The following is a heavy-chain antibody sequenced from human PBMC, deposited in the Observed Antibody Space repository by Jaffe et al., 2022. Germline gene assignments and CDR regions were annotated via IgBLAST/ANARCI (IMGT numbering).Heavy chain of an antibody. D-gene: IGHD5-18*01. CDR1: GFTFSSYW. J-gene: IGHJ3*02. CDR3: ARAFGDVDTAMGHAFDI. CDR2: IKQDGSEK. Sequence: EVQLVESGGGLVQPGGSLRLSCAASGFTFSSYWMSWVRQAPGKGLEWVANIKQDGSEKYYVDSVKGRFTISRDNAKNSLYLQMNSLRAEDTAVYYCARAFGDVDTAMGHAFDIWGQGTMVTVSS. V-gene: IGHV3-7*05.